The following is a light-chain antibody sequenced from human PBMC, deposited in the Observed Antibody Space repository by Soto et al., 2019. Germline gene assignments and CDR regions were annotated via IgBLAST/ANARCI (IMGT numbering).Light chain of an antibody. J-gene: IGLJ3*02. Sequence: QSVLTQPRSVSGSPGQSVTISCTGTSSDVGDYNYVSWYQQYPGKAPKLVIYHVSKRPSGVPDRFSGSKSGNTASLTISGLKAEDESDYYCCSFAGSYTFWVFGGGTKLTVL. CDR1: SSDVGDYNY. CDR2: HVS. CDR3: CSFAGSYTFWV. V-gene: IGLV2-11*01.